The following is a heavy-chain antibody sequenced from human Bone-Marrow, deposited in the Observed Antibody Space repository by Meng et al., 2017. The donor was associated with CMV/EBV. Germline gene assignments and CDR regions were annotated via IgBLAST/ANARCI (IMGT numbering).Heavy chain of an antibody. CDR2: IYSNGRT. V-gene: IGHV4-39*07. CDR1: GGSISSSSYF. CDR3: VRTSRGYDDSGLFGSFIAMDI. J-gene: IGHJ3*02. D-gene: IGHD3-22*01. Sequence: SETLSLTCTVSGGSISSSSYFWGWIRQSPGKGLEWIGNIYSNGRTFYNPSLRSRVTMSVDTSKNRFSLNLSSVTAAATAVYYCVRTSRGYDDSGLFGSFIAMDIWGRGIMVTVSS.